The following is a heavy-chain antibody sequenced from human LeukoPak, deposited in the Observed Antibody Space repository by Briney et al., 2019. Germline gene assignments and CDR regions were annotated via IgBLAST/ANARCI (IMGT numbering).Heavy chain of an antibody. CDR3: ARRRLDSSYDY. D-gene: IGHD6-6*01. Sequence: SETLSLTCTVSGGSISSYYWSWIRQPPGKGLEWIGYIYYSGSTNYNPSLKSRVTISVDTSKNQFSLKLSSVTAADTAVYYCARRRLDSSYDYWGQGTLVTVSS. CDR1: GGSISSYY. CDR2: IYYSGST. V-gene: IGHV4-59*12. J-gene: IGHJ4*02.